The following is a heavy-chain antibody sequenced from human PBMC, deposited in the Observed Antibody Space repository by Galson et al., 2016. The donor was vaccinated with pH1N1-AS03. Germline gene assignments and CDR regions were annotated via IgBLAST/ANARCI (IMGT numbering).Heavy chain of an antibody. D-gene: IGHD2-21*01. CDR3: ARDPPTTLIGGEV. J-gene: IGHJ4*02. V-gene: IGHV3-48*01. CDR1: GFAFNKFW. Sequence: SLRLSCAASGFAFNKFWMHWVRQAPGKGLEWVAYIGSSGRTISYADSVKGRFTVSRDSGKNSVELQMNSLGAEDTAVYYCARDPPTTLIGGEVWGQGTLVTVSS. CDR2: IGSSGRTI.